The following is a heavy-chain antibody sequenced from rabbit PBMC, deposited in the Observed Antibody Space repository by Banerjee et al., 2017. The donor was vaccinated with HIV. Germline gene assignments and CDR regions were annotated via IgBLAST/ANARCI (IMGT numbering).Heavy chain of an antibody. V-gene: IGHV1S7*01. D-gene: IGHD3-1*01. Sequence: QLEESGGGLVQPGGSLKLSCKASGFDFSSYYMSWVRQAPGKGLEWIGYIDPIFGGTYYASWVNGRFTISSHNAQNTLYLQLNSLTAADTATYFCARGPPATTVEWLDLWGQGTLVTVS. J-gene: IGHJ5*01. CDR1: GFDFSSYY. CDR3: ARGPPATTVEWLDL. CDR2: IDPIFGGT.